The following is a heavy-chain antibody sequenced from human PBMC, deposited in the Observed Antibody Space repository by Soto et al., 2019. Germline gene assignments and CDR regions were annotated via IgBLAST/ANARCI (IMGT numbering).Heavy chain of an antibody. CDR3: ARGGGSIAAKNWFDP. D-gene: IGHD6-6*01. V-gene: IGHV3-30-3*01. CDR1: GFTFSSYA. CDR2: ISYDGSNK. J-gene: IGHJ5*02. Sequence: QVQLVESGGGVVQPGRSLRLSCAASGFTFSSYAMHWVRQAPGKGLEWVAVISYDGSNKYYADSVKGRFTISRDNSKNPLYLQMNSLRAEDTAVYYCARGGGSIAAKNWFDPWGQGTLVTVSS.